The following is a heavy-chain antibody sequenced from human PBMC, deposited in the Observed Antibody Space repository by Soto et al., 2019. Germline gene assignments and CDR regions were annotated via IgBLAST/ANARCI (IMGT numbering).Heavy chain of an antibody. V-gene: IGHV4-30-4*01. J-gene: IGHJ6*02. CDR3: AREAGTAMGYYYYGMDV. CDR2: VYYSGST. D-gene: IGHD5-18*01. Sequence: PSETLSLTCTVSGGSISSGDYYWSWIRHPPGKGLECVGYVYYSGSTYDNPSLKSRVTISVDTSKNQFSLKLSSVTAADTAVYYCAREAGTAMGYYYYGMDVWGQATTVTVS. CDR1: GGSISSGDYY.